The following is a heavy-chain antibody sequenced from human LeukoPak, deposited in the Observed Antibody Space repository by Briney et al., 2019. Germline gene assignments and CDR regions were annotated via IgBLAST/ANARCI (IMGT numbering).Heavy chain of an antibody. V-gene: IGHV4-34*01. J-gene: IGHJ4*02. CDR2: INHSGST. CDR3: ARVGLPYYFDY. CDR1: GGSFSGYY. Sequence: PSETLSLTCAVYGGSFSGYYWSWIRQPPGKGLEWIGEINHSGSTNYNPSLKSRVTISVDTSKNQFSLKLNSVTAADTAVYYCARVGLPYYFDYWGQGTLVTVSS.